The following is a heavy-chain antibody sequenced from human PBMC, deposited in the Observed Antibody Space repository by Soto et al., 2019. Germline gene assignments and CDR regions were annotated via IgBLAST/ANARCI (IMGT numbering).Heavy chain of an antibody. CDR3: ATHPCGGGRCCTAFAV. CDR2: IWQGGNT. D-gene: IGHD2-15*01. V-gene: IGHV4-4*02. J-gene: IGHJ3*01. CDR1: GVSIPTDKW. Sequence: QVQLQESGPRLVKPSETLFLTCSVSGVSIPTDKWWSWVRQSPGKGLEWLGEIWQGGNTNYNPSLKSGVTVSLDRSGKQFALRVTLVTAAATAVYYCATHPCGGGRCCTAFAVGGQGTTAMVS.